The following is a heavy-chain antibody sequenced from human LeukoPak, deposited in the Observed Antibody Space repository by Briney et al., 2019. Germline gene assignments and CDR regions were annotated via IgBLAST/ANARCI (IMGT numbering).Heavy chain of an antibody. CDR1: GVSISDYY. J-gene: IGHJ4*02. CDR3: ARGVDGYSFDY. CDR2: IFYSGST. V-gene: IGHV4-59*01. D-gene: IGHD5-24*01. Sequence: PSETLSLTCTVSGVSISDYYWSWIRQPPGKGLEWIGFIFYSGSTNYNPSLKSRLTISLDTSKNQFSLRLTSVAAADTAVYYCARGVDGYSFDYWGRGTLVTVSS.